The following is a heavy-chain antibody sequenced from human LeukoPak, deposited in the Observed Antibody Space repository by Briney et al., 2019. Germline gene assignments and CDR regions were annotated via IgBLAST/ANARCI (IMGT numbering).Heavy chain of an antibody. CDR3: ARVLRYCSGGNCYSGGLGYMDV. D-gene: IGHD2-15*01. CDR1: GFTFSSYE. V-gene: IGHV3-48*03. Sequence: TGGSLRLSCEASGFTFSSYEMNWIRQAPGKGLEWVSSISRSGSTKYYADSVKGRFTISRDNAKNSLFLQMNSLRAEDTAVYYCARVLRYCSGGNCYSGGLGYMDVWGKGTTVTISS. J-gene: IGHJ6*03. CDR2: ISRSGSTK.